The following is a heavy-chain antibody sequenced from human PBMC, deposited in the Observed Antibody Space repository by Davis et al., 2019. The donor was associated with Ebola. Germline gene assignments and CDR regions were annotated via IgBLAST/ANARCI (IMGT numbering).Heavy chain of an antibody. Sequence: PGGSLRLSCAASGFTFSSYWMSWVRQAPGQGLEWVAKIKQDGSEKYYVDSVKGRFTISRDNAKNSLYLQMNSLRAEDTAVYYCARVRWLVRRFWDYWGQGTLVTVSS. CDR3: ARVRWLVRRFWDY. V-gene: IGHV3-7*01. D-gene: IGHD6-19*01. CDR1: GFTFSSYW. CDR2: IKQDGSEK. J-gene: IGHJ4*02.